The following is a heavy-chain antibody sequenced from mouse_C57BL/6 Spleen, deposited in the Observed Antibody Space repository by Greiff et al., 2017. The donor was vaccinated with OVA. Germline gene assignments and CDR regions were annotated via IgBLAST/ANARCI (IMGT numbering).Heavy chain of an antibody. V-gene: IGHV1-81*01. D-gene: IGHD2-4*01. CDR1: GYTFTSYG. CDR3: ARYLYDYDPHYYAMDY. CDR2: IYPRSGNT. Sequence: VQLQQSGAELARPGASVKLSCKASGYTFTSYGISWVKQRTGQGLVWIGEIYPRSGNTYYNEKFKGKATLTADKSSSTAYMELRSLTSEDSAVYFCARYLYDYDPHYYAMDYWGQGTSVTVSS. J-gene: IGHJ4*01.